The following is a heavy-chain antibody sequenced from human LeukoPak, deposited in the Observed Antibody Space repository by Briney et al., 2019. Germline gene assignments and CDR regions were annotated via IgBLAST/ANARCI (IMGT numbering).Heavy chain of an antibody. CDR1: GFDFSSNW. Sequence: PGGSLRLSCAASGFDFSSNWMHWVRQPPGKGLVWVSRIYVDGRTTNYADSVKGRFTISRDNAKNTVYLEMNSLSVEDTATYYCIRDFRSADLWGQGTLVTVTS. CDR2: IYVDGRTT. V-gene: IGHV3-74*01. J-gene: IGHJ5*02. CDR3: IRDFRSADL.